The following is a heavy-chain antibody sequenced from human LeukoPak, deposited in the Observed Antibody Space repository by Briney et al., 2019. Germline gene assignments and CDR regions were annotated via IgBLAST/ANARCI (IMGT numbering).Heavy chain of an antibody. Sequence: GGSLRLSCAASGFTFSSYAMSWVRQAPGKGLEWVSAISGSGGSTYYADSVKGRFTISRDNSKNTLYLQMNSLRAEDTAVYYCAREVGKNYDFWSGYYTGSDYWGQGTLVTVSS. CDR1: GFTFSSYA. V-gene: IGHV3-23*01. CDR2: ISGSGGST. D-gene: IGHD3-3*01. J-gene: IGHJ4*02. CDR3: AREVGKNYDFWSGYYTGSDY.